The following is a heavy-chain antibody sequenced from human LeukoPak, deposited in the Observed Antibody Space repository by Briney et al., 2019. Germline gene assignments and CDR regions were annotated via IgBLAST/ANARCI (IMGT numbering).Heavy chain of an antibody. Sequence: GGSLRLSCAASGFTFSNYAMSWVRQAPGRGLEWVANIKQDGSDKYYVDSVKGRFTISRDNAKTSLFLQMNSLRVEDTAVYYCAREVYGDNYFDYWGRGTLVTAAS. J-gene: IGHJ4*02. CDR2: IKQDGSDK. CDR3: AREVYGDNYFDY. D-gene: IGHD4-17*01. V-gene: IGHV3-7*05. CDR1: GFTFSNYA.